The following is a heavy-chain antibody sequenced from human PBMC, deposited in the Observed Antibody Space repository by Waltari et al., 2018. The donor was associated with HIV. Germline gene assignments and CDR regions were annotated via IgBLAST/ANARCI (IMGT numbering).Heavy chain of an antibody. CDR1: GFTFSTYW. CDR2: IKQDGSEK. V-gene: IGHV3-7*01. CDR3: ERDLKDYDFWSPVDV. Sequence: EVQLVESGGGLVQPGGSLRLSCAASGFTFSTYWMTWVRQAPGKGLEWLANIKQDGSEKYYADSVKGRFTVSRDNNKKSLYLQMSSLRAEDTAVYYCERDLKDYDFWSPVDVWGQGTTVTVSS. J-gene: IGHJ6*02. D-gene: IGHD3-3*01.